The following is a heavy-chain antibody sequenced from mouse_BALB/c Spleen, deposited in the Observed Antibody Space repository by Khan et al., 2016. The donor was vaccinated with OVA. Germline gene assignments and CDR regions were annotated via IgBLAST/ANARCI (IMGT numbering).Heavy chain of an antibody. CDR1: GFTFSSYA. CDR3: ARGHFYGSSYDYWYFDV. D-gene: IGHD1-1*01. J-gene: IGHJ1*01. Sequence: EVELVESGGGLVKPGGSLKLSCAASGFTFSSYAMSWVRQSPEKRLEWVASINSGGSFYYSDSVRGRFTISRDNARNLLYLQMSSLKSEDTALYYCARGHFYGSSYDYWYFDVWGAGTTVTVSS. CDR2: INSGGSF. V-gene: IGHV5-6-5*01.